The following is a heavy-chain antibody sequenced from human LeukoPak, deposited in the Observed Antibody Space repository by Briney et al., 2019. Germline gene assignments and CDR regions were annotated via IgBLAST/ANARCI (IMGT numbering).Heavy chain of an antibody. J-gene: IGHJ4*02. D-gene: IGHD2/OR15-2a*01. CDR1: GFTFSSYA. Sequence: AGGSLRLSCAASGFTFSSYAMYWVRQAPGKGLEWVSGISWNSGTTDYADSVKGRFTVSRDNAKDSLYLQMNSLRPEDTAWYYCAKDQGRCVSKYYFDYWGRGTLVTVSS. V-gene: IGHV3-9*01. CDR3: AKDQGRCVSKYYFDY. CDR2: ISWNSGTT.